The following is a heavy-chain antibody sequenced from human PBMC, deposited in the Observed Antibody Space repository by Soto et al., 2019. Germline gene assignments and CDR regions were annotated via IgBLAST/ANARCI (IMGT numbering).Heavy chain of an antibody. J-gene: IGHJ6*02. Sequence: SETLSLTCTVSGGSINSGDYYWTWVRQPPGKGLEWIGNIFHSGSTYYTPSLQSRVTISLDTSKNHFSLKLSSVTPADTAVYYCARDRYYGSGTYYNFYSGMDVWGRGTKVTVSS. CDR1: GGSINSGDYY. CDR3: ARDRYYGSGTYYNFYSGMDV. CDR2: IFHSGST. D-gene: IGHD3-10*01. V-gene: IGHV4-30-4*01.